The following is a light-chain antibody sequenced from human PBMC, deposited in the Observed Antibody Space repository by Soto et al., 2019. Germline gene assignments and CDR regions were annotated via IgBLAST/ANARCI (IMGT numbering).Light chain of an antibody. J-gene: IGKJ5*01. CDR3: HQRNTWPPVT. CDR2: DAS. Sequence: EIVMTQSPATLSVSLGERATLSCRASQSVSSNLAWYQQRPGQAPRLLIYDASTRATGIPTRFSGSGSGADFTLTISSLEPEDFAIYYCHQRNTWPPVTFGQGTRLEIK. V-gene: IGKV3-15*01. CDR1: QSVSSN.